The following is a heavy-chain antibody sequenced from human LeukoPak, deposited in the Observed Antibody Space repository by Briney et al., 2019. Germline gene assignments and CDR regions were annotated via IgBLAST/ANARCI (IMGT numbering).Heavy chain of an antibody. CDR2: IYYSGST. V-gene: IGHV4-30-4*08. CDR3: ASRYYDILTGYH. CDR1: GGSISSGDYY. D-gene: IGHD3-9*01. J-gene: IGHJ5*02. Sequence: SQTLSLTCTVSGGSISSGDYYWSWIRRPPGKGLEWIGYIYYSGSTYYNPSLKSRVTISVDTSKNQFSLKLSSVTAADTAVYYCASRYYDILTGYHWGQGTLVTVSS.